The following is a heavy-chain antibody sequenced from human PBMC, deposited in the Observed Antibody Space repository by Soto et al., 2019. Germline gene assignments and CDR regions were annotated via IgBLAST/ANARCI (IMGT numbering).Heavy chain of an antibody. V-gene: IGHV3-64D*08. CDR1: GFTFTVYA. J-gene: IGHJ4*02. Sequence: EVQMVASGGDLVQPGSSLRLSCLASGFTFTVYAFHWVLQAPGKGLEFVAAISRAATKTYYPDSVKGRFTTSRDTSNNPLFLHMNRLRAEDTALYYCVNILMQHDFEGGWGQGTLVTVSS. CDR3: VNILMQHDFEGG. D-gene: IGHD3-3*01. CDR2: ISRAATKT.